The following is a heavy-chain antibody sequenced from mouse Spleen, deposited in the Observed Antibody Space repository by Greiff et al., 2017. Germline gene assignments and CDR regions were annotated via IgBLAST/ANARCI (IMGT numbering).Heavy chain of an antibody. CDR2: IDPSDSYT. CDR3: ARRAYYSNLLFDY. J-gene: IGHJ2*01. V-gene: IGHV1-69*01. CDR1: GYTFTSYW. Sequence: QVQLQQPGAELVMPGASVKLSCKASGYTFTSYWMHWVKQRPGQGLEWIGEIDPSDSYTNYNQKFKGKATLTVDKSSSTAYMQLSSLTSEDSAVYYCARRAYYSNLLFDYWGQGTTLTVAS. D-gene: IGHD2-5*01.